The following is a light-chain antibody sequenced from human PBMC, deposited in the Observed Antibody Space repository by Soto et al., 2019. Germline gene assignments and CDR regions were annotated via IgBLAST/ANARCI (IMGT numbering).Light chain of an antibody. CDR2: GVS. CDR3: QQYSSSPVT. J-gene: IGKJ4*01. Sequence: EIVLAQSPGTLSLSPGERATLSCRASQRVSNTYLAWYQQKPGQAPRLLIYGVSSRATGIPDRFSGSGSGTDFTLTISRLEPEDFAVYYGQQYSSSPVTFGGGTKVEIK. CDR1: QRVSNTY. V-gene: IGKV3-20*01.